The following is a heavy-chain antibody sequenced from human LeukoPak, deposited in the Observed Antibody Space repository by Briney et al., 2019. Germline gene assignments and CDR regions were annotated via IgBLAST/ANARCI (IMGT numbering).Heavy chain of an antibody. V-gene: IGHV3-74*01. CDR3: VKVRGRARVGYFDY. CDR2: INKDGSVT. D-gene: IGHD1-26*01. Sequence: GGSLRLSCAASGSTFSSSWIHWVRQAPGKGLVWVSRINKDGSVTDYAGSVKGRFSISRDNAKNTLYLQMNSLRVEDTAIYYCVKVRGRARVGYFDYWGQGTLVTVSS. J-gene: IGHJ4*02. CDR1: GSTFSSSW.